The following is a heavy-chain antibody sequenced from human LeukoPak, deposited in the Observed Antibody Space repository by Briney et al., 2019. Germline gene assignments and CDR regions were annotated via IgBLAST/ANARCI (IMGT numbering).Heavy chain of an antibody. CDR2: IYPGDSDT. CDR3: ARLGITYNMDV. J-gene: IGHJ6*02. CDR1: GYSFKTYW. V-gene: IGHV5-51*01. D-gene: IGHD3-22*01. Sequence: RGESLKISCEGSGYSFKTYWIGWVRQMPGKGLEWMGIIYPGDSDTRYSPSFQGQVTISADKSISTAYLQWRSLKASDTAMYYCARLGITYNMDVWGQGTTVTVSS.